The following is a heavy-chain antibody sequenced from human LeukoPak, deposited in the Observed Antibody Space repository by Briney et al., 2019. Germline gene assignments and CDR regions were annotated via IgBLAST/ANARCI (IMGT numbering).Heavy chain of an antibody. CDR3: ARTPVAFDI. D-gene: IGHD2-15*01. J-gene: IGHJ3*02. CDR2: INPSGGST. Sequence: ASVKVSCKASGYTFTSYYMHWVRQAPGQGLEWMGIINPSGGSTSYAQKFQGRVTMTEDTSTDTAYMELSSLRSEDTAVYYCARTPVAFDIWGQGTMVTVSS. V-gene: IGHV1-46*01. CDR1: GYTFTSYY.